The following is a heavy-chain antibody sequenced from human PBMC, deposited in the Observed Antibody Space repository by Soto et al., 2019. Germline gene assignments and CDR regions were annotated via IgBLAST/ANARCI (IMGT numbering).Heavy chain of an antibody. CDR2: IYWDDDK. V-gene: IGHV2-5*02. D-gene: IGHD5-12*01. CDR1: GFSLSTSGVG. Sequence: QITLKESGPTLVKPTQTLTLTCTFSGFSLSTSGVGVGWIRQPPGKALEWLALIYWDDDKRYSPSLKSRLTIXKHXSKNQVVLTMTNMDPVDTATYYCAHVYGGYDNFDYWGQGTLVTVSS. CDR3: AHVYGGYDNFDY. J-gene: IGHJ4*02.